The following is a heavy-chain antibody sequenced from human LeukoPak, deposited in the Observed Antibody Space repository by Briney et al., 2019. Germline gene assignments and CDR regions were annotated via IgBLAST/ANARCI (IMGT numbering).Heavy chain of an antibody. CDR1: GGSISSGDYY. CDR2: IYYSGST. J-gene: IGHJ4*02. V-gene: IGHV4-30-4*08. CDR3: ASAVIYGGNTFDY. D-gene: IGHD4-23*01. Sequence: PSQTLSLTCTVSGGSISSGDYYWSWIRQPPGTGLEWIGYIYYSGSTYYNPSLKSQVTISVDTSKNQFSLKLSSVTAADTAVYYCASAVIYGGNTFDYWGQGTLVTVSS.